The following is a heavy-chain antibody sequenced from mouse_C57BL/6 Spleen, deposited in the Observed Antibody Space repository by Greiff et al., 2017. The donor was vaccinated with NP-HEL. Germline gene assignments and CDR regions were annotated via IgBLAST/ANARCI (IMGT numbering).Heavy chain of an antibody. CDR2: INPSSGYT. CDR3: ARPHYGYGDYAMDY. D-gene: IGHD2-2*01. J-gene: IGHJ4*01. V-gene: IGHV1-4*01. CDR1: GYTFTSYT. Sequence: QVQLQQSGAELARPGASVKMSCKASGYTFTSYTMHWVKQRPGQGLEWIGYINPSSGYTKYNQKFKDKATLTADKSSSTAYMQLSSLTSEDSAVYYCARPHYGYGDYAMDYWGQGTSVTVSS.